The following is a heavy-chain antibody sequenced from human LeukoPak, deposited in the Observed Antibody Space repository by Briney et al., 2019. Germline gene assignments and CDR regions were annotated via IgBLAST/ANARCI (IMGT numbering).Heavy chain of an antibody. CDR2: ISSSSSYI. D-gene: IGHD3-3*01. CDR1: GFTFSSYS. V-gene: IGHV3-21*04. J-gene: IGHJ4*02. CDR3: AKALGSYYDFWSGYGTVFDY. Sequence: GGSLRLSCAASGFTFSSYSMNWVRQAPGKGLEWVSSISSSSSYIYYADSVKGRFTISRDNAKNSLCLQMNSLRAEDTAVYYCAKALGSYYDFWSGYGTVFDYWGQGTLVTVSS.